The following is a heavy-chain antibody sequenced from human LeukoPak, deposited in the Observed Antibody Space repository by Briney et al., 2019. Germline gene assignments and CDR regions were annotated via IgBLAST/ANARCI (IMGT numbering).Heavy chain of an antibody. CDR3: ARDRSLPVEWYFDL. CDR1: GGSISSGDYY. Sequence: SQTLSLTCTVSGGSISSGDYYWSWIRQPPGKGLEWIGYIYYSGNTYYNPSLKSRLTISVDTSKNQFSLKLSSVTAADTAVYYCARDRSLPVEWYFDLWGRGTLVTVSS. D-gene: IGHD6-19*01. V-gene: IGHV4-30-4*01. J-gene: IGHJ2*01. CDR2: IYYSGNT.